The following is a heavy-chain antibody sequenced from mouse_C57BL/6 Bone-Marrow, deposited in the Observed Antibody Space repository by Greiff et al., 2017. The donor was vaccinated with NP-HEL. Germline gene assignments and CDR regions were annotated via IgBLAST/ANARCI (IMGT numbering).Heavy chain of an antibody. D-gene: IGHD1-1*01. CDR2: ISNGGGST. CDR1: GFTFSDYY. Sequence: EVKLVESGGGLVQPGGSLKLSCAASGFTFSDYYMYWVRQTPEKRLEWVAYISNGGGSTYYPDTVKGRFTISRDNAKNTLYLQMSRLKSEDTAMYYCARKSTTVVSMDYWGQGTSVTVSS. J-gene: IGHJ4*01. V-gene: IGHV5-12*01. CDR3: ARKSTTVVSMDY.